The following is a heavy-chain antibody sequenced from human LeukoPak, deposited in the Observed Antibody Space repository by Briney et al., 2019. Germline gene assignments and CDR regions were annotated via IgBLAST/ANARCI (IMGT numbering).Heavy chain of an antibody. CDR3: ATIFGVVITPMDV. CDR2: ISSSSGYI. D-gene: IGHD3-3*01. J-gene: IGHJ6*02. V-gene: IGHV3-21*01. CDR1: GFTFSSYS. Sequence: GGSLRLSCAASGFTFSSYSMNWVRQAPGKGLEWVSSISSSSGYIYYADSVKGRFTISRDNAKNSLYLQMNSLRAEDTAVYYCATIFGVVITPMDVWGQGTTVTVSS.